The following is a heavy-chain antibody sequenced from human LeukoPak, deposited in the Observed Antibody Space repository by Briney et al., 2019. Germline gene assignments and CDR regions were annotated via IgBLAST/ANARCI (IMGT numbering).Heavy chain of an antibody. D-gene: IGHD6-19*01. J-gene: IGHJ4*02. V-gene: IGHV3-30-3*01. Sequence: GGSLRLSCAASGFTFSTFAMHWVRQAPGKGLEWVAVISYDGNNKYYADSVKGRFTISRDNSKNTLYLQMNSLRVEDTAVYYCARDHGSSGWYETVDYWGQGTLVTVSS. CDR2: ISYDGNNK. CDR3: ARDHGSSGWYETVDY. CDR1: GFTFSTFA.